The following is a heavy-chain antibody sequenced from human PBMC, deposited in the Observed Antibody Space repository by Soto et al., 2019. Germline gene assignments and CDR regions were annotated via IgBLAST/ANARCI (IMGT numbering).Heavy chain of an antibody. J-gene: IGHJ5*02. V-gene: IGHV4-31*03. CDR3: ARDHYYGSGSSYNGPHWFDP. Sequence: QVQLQESGPGLVKPSQTLSLTCTVSGGSISSGGYYWSWIRQHPGKGLEWIGYIYYSGSTYYNPSLKRRVTISVDTAKSHFSLQLSSVTAADTAVYYCARDHYYGSGSSYNGPHWFDPWGQGTLVTVSS. CDR2: IYYSGST. D-gene: IGHD3-10*01. CDR1: GGSISSGGYY.